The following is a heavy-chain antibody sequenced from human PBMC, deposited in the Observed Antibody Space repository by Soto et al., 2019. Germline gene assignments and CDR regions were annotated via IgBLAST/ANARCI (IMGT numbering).Heavy chain of an antibody. CDR3: ARQFGVVSRCFDP. V-gene: IGHV4-39*01. CDR2: IYYSGST. D-gene: IGHD3-3*01. CDR1: GGSISSSSYY. Sequence: PSETLSLTCTVSGGSISSSSYYWGWIRQPPGKGLEWIGSIYYSGSTYYNPSLKSRVTISVDTSKNQFSLKLSSVTAADTAVYYCARQFGVVSRCFDPWGQGTLVTVSS. J-gene: IGHJ5*02.